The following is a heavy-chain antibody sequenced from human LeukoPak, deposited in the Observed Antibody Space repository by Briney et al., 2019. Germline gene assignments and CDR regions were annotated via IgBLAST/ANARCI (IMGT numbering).Heavy chain of an antibody. CDR3: AREHYYDSSGYYYYYGMDV. CDR2: ISWNSGSI. D-gene: IGHD3-22*01. J-gene: IGHJ6*02. CDR1: GFTFDDYA. Sequence: PGRSLRLSCAASGFTFDDYAMHWVRQAPGKGLEWVSGISWNSGSIGYADSVKGRFTISRDNAKNSLYLQMNSLRAEDTAVYYCAREHYYDSSGYYYYYGMDVWGQGTTVTVSS. V-gene: IGHV3-9*01.